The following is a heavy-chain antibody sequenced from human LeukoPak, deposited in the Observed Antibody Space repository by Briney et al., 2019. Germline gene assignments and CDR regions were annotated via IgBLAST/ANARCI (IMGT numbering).Heavy chain of an antibody. CDR2: IYYSGST. D-gene: IGHD1-26*01. V-gene: IGHV4-59*12. J-gene: IGHJ4*02. CDR3: ARSSIVGATDFFDY. Sequence: SETLSLTCTVSGGSISSYYWSWIRQPPGKGLEWIGYIYYSGSTNYNPSLKSRVTISVDTSKNQFSLKLSSVTAADTAVYYCARSSIVGATDFFDYWGQGTLVTVSS. CDR1: GGSISSYY.